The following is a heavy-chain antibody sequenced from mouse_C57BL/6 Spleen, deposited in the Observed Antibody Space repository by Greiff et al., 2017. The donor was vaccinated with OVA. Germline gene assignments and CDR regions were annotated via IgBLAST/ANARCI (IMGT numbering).Heavy chain of an antibody. V-gene: IGHV5-17*01. J-gene: IGHJ4*01. D-gene: IGHD2-4*01. CDR3: ATGITDYYAMDY. Sequence: EVHLVESGGGLVKPGGSLKLSCAASGFTFSDYGMHWVRQAPEKGLEWVAYISSGSSTIYYADTVKGRFTISRDNAKNTLFLQMTSLRSEDTAMYYCATGITDYYAMDYWGQGTSVTVSS. CDR2: ISSGSSTI. CDR1: GFTFSDYG.